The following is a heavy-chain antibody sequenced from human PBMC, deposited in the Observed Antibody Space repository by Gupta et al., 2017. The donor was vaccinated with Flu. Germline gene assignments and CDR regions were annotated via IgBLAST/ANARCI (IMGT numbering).Heavy chain of an antibody. CDR3: ANLAPTTEYSSSWSRYYYMDV. CDR2: ISYDGSNK. Sequence: RQAPGKGLEWVAVISYDGSNKYYADSVKGRFTISRDNSKNTLYLQMNSLRAEDTAVYDCANLAPTTEYSSSWSRYYYMDVWGKGDHGHRLL. D-gene: IGHD6-13*01. J-gene: IGHJ6*03. V-gene: IGHV3-30*18.